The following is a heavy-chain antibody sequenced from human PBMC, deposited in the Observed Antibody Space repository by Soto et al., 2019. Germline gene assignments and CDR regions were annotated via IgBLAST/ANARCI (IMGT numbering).Heavy chain of an antibody. V-gene: IGHV1-8*01. CDR1: GYTFTDYD. J-gene: IGHJ4*02. D-gene: IGHD6-19*01. CDR2: MNPSSGKT. Sequence: QVQLVQSGAEVKTPGASVKVSCKASGYTFTDYDINWVRQAPGQGLVWVGRMNPSSGKTDYAQNFQARVTMTRDTSISTAYLDLSNLGDEDTAVFYCSTWGRDGWYTGFFWGQGTLVTVAS. CDR3: STWGRDGWYTGFF.